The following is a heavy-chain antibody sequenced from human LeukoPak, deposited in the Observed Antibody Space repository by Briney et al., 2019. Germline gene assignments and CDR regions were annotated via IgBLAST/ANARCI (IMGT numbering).Heavy chain of an antibody. D-gene: IGHD5-12*01. J-gene: IGHJ4*02. Sequence: PSETLSLTCTVSGGSISSSSYYWGWIRQPPGKGLEWIGSIYHSGSTYYNPSLKSRVTISVDTSKNQFSLKLSSVTAADTAVYYCARGCGYSGSTIGEVDYWGQGTLVTVSS. CDR3: ARGCGYSGSTIGEVDY. V-gene: IGHV4-39*07. CDR2: IYHSGST. CDR1: GGSISSSSYY.